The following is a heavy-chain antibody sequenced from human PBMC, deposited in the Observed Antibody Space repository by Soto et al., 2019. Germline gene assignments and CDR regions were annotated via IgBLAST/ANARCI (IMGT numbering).Heavy chain of an antibody. D-gene: IGHD6-19*01. Sequence: QVQLVESGGGVVQPGRSLRLSCAASGFTFSSYGMHWVRQAPGKGLEWVAVISYDGGIQYYADSAKGRFTISRDNYKNTLCLQMNSLRGEDTAVYYCAKEGIPLAGTGLDYWGQGTLVTVSS. CDR1: GFTFSSYG. V-gene: IGHV3-30*18. J-gene: IGHJ4*02. CDR2: ISYDGGIQ. CDR3: AKEGIPLAGTGLDY.